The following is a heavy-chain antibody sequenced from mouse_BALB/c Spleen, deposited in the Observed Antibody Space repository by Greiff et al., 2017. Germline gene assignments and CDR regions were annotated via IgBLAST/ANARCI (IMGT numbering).Heavy chain of an antibody. CDR3: ARGDRYDGGYWYFDV. V-gene: IGHV1-87*01. Sequence: VQLQQSGAELARPGASVKLSCKASGYTFTSYWMQWVKQRPGQGLEWIGAIYPGDGDTRYTQKFKGKATLTADKSSSTAYMQLSSLASEDSAVYYCARGDRYDGGYWYFDVWGAGTTVTVSS. CDR1: GYTFTSYW. J-gene: IGHJ1*01. D-gene: IGHD2-14*01. CDR2: IYPGDGDT.